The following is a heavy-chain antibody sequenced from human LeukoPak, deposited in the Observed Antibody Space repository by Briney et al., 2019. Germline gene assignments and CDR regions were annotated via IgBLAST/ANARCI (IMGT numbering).Heavy chain of an antibody. CDR2: IYYSGST. D-gene: IGHD3-16*01. Sequence: SQTLSLTCTVSGGSISSGDYYWSWIRPPPGKGLEWIGYIYYSGSTNYNPSLKSRISISVDTSKNQFSLKLTSVTAADTAVYYCAREHPRGEVDDFDYWGQGTLVTVSS. V-gene: IGHV4-30-4*01. CDR1: GGSISSGDYY. CDR3: AREHPRGEVDDFDY. J-gene: IGHJ4*02.